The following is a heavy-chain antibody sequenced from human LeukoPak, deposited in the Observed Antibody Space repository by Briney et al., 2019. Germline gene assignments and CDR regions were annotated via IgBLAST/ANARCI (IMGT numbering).Heavy chain of an antibody. CDR2: INPNSGGT. V-gene: IGHV1-2*02. D-gene: IGHD5-12*01. J-gene: IGHJ4*02. CDR3: ARDLSGYGNFDD. Sequence: ASVNVSCKASGYTFTGYYMHWVRQAPGQGLEWMGWINPNSGGTNYAQKFQGRVTMTRDTSISTAYMELSRLRSDDTAVYSCARDLSGYGNFDDWGQGTLVTVSS. CDR1: GYTFTGYY.